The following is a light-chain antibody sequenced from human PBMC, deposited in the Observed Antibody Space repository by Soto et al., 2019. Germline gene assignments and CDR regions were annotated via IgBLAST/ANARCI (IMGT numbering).Light chain of an antibody. Sequence: VLTQPPSVSGAPGQRVTISCTGSSSNIGAGYDVHWYQQLPGTAPKLLIYGNSNRPSGVPDRFSGSKSGTSASLAITGLQAEDEADYYCQTPTSIPGAFGSGTKVSV. CDR1: SSNIGAGYD. CDR3: QTPTSIPGA. J-gene: IGLJ1*01. CDR2: GNS. V-gene: IGLV1-40*01.